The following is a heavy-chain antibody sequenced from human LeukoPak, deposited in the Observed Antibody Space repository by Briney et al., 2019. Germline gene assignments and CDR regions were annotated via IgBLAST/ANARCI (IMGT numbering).Heavy chain of an antibody. V-gene: IGHV4-30-4*01. D-gene: IGHD3-22*01. CDR2: IYYSEST. CDR1: GGSINSGGYY. J-gene: IGHJ6*02. Sequence: SETLSLTCTVSGGSINSGGYYWSWIRQHPGKGLEWIGYIYYSESTYYNPSLKSRVTISVDTSKNQFSLKLSSVTAADTAVYYCMGSSGPTSYYGMDVWGQGTTVTVSS. CDR3: MGSSGPTSYYGMDV.